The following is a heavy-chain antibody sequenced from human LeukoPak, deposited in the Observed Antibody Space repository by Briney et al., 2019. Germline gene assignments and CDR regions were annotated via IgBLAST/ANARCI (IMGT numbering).Heavy chain of an antibody. V-gene: IGHV3-48*03. CDR1: GFSFSSYE. D-gene: IGHD5-12*01. CDR3: ARVEASGYDYGAFDY. J-gene: IGHJ4*02. CDR2: ITGSGDTI. Sequence: GGSLRLSCSASGFSFSSYEMNWVRQAPGKGLEWISYITGSGDTIYYADSVKGRFTISRDNAKNSLYLQMSSLRAEDTAVYYCARVEASGYDYGAFDYWGQGTLVTVSS.